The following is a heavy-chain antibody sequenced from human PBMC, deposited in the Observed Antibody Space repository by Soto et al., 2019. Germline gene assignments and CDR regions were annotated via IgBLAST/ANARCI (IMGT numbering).Heavy chain of an antibody. CDR2: IYHSGST. Sequence: QMQLQESGPGLVKPSGTLSLTCGVSGGSISSSKWWTWVRQPPGKGPEWIGEIYHSGSTNYNPSPPNRVPPTXAXSXXQCSLTLSRIFAAGTAVNSCASQDYSSSIDASILVYGYFDLWGRGILVSVSS. J-gene: IGHJ2*01. D-gene: IGHD6-6*01. V-gene: IGHV4-4*02. CDR1: GGSISSSKW. CDR3: ASQDYSSSIDASILVYGYFDL.